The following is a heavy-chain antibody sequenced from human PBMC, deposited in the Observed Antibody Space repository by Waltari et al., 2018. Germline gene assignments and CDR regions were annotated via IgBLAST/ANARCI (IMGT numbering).Heavy chain of an antibody. CDR1: GYTFTGYY. V-gene: IGHV1-2*02. J-gene: IGHJ5*02. CDR2: LDPKSGGT. CDR3: ARPRRYCTGGTCYSNWLDP. Sequence: QVQLLQSGAEVKKPGASVKVSCKASGYTFTGYYIPTDRQAPGQGLEWMGWLDPKSGGTHVSQKFQDRVTMTRDTSIRQAYMELSRLTSDDTAVYYCARPRRYCTGGTCYSNWLDPWGQGTLVTVSS. D-gene: IGHD2-15*01.